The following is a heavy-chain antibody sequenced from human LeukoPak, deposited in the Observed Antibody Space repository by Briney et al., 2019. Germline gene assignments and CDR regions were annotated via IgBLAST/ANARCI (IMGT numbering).Heavy chain of an antibody. CDR3: ARLSTVTGKLDY. Sequence: GGSLRLSCAASGFTFSDHYLDWVRQAPGKGLEWVSYISSSGSTIYYADSVKGRFTISRDNAKNSLYLQMNSLRAEDTAVYYCARLSTVTGKLDYWGQGTLVTVSS. CDR1: GFTFSDHY. CDR2: ISSSGSTI. V-gene: IGHV3-11*01. J-gene: IGHJ4*02. D-gene: IGHD4-17*01.